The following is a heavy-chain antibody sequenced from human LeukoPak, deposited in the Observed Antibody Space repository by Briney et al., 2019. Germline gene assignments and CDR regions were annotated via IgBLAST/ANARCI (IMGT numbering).Heavy chain of an antibody. J-gene: IGHJ3*02. CDR1: RFTFSGYW. V-gene: IGHV3-7*01. Sequence: GGSLRLSCAASRFTFSGYWMSWVRQAPGKGLEWVANTKQDGGEKYYVDSVKGRFTISRDNAKNSLYLQMNSLRAEDTAVYYCARSNGYRAFDIWGQGTMVTVSS. CDR2: TKQDGGEK. D-gene: IGHD6-25*01. CDR3: ARSNGYRAFDI.